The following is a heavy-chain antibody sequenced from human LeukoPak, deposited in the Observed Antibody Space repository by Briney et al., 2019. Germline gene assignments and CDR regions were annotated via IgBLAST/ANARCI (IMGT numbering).Heavy chain of an antibody. CDR3: ARGDYYDSSGYYPPEYFQH. V-gene: IGHV1-18*01. CDR1: GYTFTSYG. D-gene: IGHD3-22*01. Sequence: ASMKVSCKASGYTFTSYGISWVRQAPGQGLEWMGWISAYNGNTNYAQKLQGRVTMTTDTSTSTAYMELRSLRSDDTAVYYCARGDYYDSSGYYPPEYFQHWGQGTLVTVSS. J-gene: IGHJ1*01. CDR2: ISAYNGNT.